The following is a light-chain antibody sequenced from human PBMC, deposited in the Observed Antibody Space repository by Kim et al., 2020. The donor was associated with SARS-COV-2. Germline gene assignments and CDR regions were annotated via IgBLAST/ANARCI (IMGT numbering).Light chain of an antibody. CDR3: QQYESLPWT. J-gene: IGKJ1*01. Sequence: ASVGDRVTITCQASQDITNYLNWYQQKPGKAPNLLIYDASNLETGVPARFSGSGSGTDFSFTISSLQPEDIATYYCQQYESLPWTFGQGTRVDIK. CDR1: QDITNY. CDR2: DAS. V-gene: IGKV1-33*01.